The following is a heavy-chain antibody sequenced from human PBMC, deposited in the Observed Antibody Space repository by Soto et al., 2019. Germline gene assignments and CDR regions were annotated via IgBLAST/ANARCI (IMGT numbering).Heavy chain of an antibody. J-gene: IGHJ3*02. CDR3: ARLVAVAGTSSGRTDAFDT. CDR1: GFTFSSYG. Sequence: QVQLVESGGGVVQPGRSLRLSCAASGFTFSSYGMHWVRQAPGKGLEWVAVIWYDGSNKYYADSVKGRFTISRDNSKNTLYLQMNSLRAEDTAVYYCARLVAVAGTSSGRTDAFDTWGQGTMVTVSS. V-gene: IGHV3-33*01. CDR2: IWYDGSNK. D-gene: IGHD6-19*01.